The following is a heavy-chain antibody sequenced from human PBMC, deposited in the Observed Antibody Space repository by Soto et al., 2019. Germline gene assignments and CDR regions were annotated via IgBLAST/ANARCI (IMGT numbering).Heavy chain of an antibody. CDR1: GFTFSNAW. V-gene: IGHV3-15*01. CDR2: IKSKTDGGTT. CDR3: TTVSARLYCTNGVCYSTDY. J-gene: IGHJ4*02. Sequence: PGGSLRLSCAASGFTFSNAWMSWVRQAPGKGLEWVGRIKSKTDGGTTDYAAPVKGRFTISRDDSKNTLYLQMNSLKTEDTAVYYCTTVSARLYCTNGVCYSTDYWGQGTLVTVSS. D-gene: IGHD2-8*01.